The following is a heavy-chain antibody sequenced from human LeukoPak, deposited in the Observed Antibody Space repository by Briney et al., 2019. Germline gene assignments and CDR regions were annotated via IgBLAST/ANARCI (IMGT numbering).Heavy chain of an antibody. CDR1: GYTVTSYY. Sequence: ASVKVSCKASGYTVTSYYMHWVRQAPGQGLEWMGILNPSGGSTSYAQKFQGRATLTRATSTSTVYMELSSLRSEDTAVYYCARSRGSSAFDIWGQGTMVTVSS. V-gene: IGHV1-46*01. CDR3: ARSRGSSAFDI. J-gene: IGHJ3*02. D-gene: IGHD3-10*01. CDR2: LNPSGGST.